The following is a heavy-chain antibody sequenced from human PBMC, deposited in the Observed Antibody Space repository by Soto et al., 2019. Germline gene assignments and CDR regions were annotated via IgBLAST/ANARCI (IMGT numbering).Heavy chain of an antibody. CDR1: GFTFSSYG. D-gene: IGHD6-19*01. Sequence: GGSLRLSCAASGFTFSSYGMHWVRQAPGKGLEWVAVISYDGSNKYYADSVKGRFTISRDNSKNTLYLQMNSLRAEDTAVYYCAKDFRKRSGWYERNNENFDYWGQGTLVTVSS. CDR3: AKDFRKRSGWYERNNENFDY. V-gene: IGHV3-30*18. J-gene: IGHJ4*02. CDR2: ISYDGSNK.